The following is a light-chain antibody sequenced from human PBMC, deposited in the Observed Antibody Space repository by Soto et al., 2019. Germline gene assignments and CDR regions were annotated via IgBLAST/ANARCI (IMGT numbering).Light chain of an antibody. CDR3: QQYNNWPPVT. V-gene: IGKV3-15*01. CDR2: GAS. J-gene: IGKJ5*01. CDR1: QSVSSN. Sequence: EIVMTQSPATLSVSPGERATLSCRASQSVSSNLAWYQQKPGQAPRLLIYGASTRATGIPARFSGSGSGTDFTLSISSLQSEDFAVYYCQQYNNWPPVTFGQGTRLEIK.